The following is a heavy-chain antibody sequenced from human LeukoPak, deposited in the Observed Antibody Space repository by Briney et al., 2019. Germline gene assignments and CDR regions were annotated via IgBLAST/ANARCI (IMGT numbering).Heavy chain of an antibody. Sequence: SETLSLTCTVSGDSISSHYWSWIRQPPGKGLEWTGYISYSGSTNYNPSLKSRVTISVDTSKIQFSLRLSSVTAADTAVYYCARDAVGASFDYWGQGTLVTVSS. CDR3: ARDAVGASFDY. V-gene: IGHV4-59*11. J-gene: IGHJ4*02. CDR1: GDSISSHY. CDR2: ISYSGST. D-gene: IGHD1-26*01.